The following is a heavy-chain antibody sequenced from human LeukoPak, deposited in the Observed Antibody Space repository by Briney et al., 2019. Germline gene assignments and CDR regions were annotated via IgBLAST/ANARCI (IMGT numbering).Heavy chain of an antibody. Sequence: AGGSLRLSCAASGFTFSSYAMSLVRQAPGKGLEWVSAISGSGGSTYYADSVKGRFTISRDNSKNTLYLQMNSLRADDTAVYYCAKDVVVVPAARYNWFDPWGQGTLVTVSS. V-gene: IGHV3-23*01. D-gene: IGHD2-2*01. CDR1: GFTFSSYA. CDR2: ISGSGGST. J-gene: IGHJ5*02. CDR3: AKDVVVVPAARYNWFDP.